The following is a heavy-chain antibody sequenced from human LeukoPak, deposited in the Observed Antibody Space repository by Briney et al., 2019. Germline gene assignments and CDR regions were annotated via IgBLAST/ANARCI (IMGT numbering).Heavy chain of an antibody. CDR1: GGTFSSYA. V-gene: IGHV1-69*04. D-gene: IGHD6-19*01. J-gene: IGHJ4*02. Sequence: EASVKVSCKASGGTFSSYAISWVRQAPGQGLEWVGRIIPILGIANYAQKFQGRVTITADKSTSTAYMELSSLRSEDTAVYYCASSLGYSSGWFDYWGQGTLVTVSS. CDR2: IIPILGIA. CDR3: ASSLGYSSGWFDY.